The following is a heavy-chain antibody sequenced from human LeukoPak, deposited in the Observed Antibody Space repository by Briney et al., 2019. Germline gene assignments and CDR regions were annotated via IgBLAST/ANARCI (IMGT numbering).Heavy chain of an antibody. D-gene: IGHD2-21*01. CDR3: TKDTFGDRDY. J-gene: IGHJ4*02. CDR1: GFTFSTYW. V-gene: IGHV3-74*01. Sequence: GGSLRLSCAASGFTFSTYWMHWVRQAPGKRLMWVARITPDGSSTNYADSVQGRFTVSRDNAKNTLYLQMNSLRVEDTALYYCTKDTFGDRDYWGQGTLVTVSS. CDR2: ITPDGSST.